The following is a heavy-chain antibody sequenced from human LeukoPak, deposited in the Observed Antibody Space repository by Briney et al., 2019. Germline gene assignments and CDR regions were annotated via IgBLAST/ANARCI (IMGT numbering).Heavy chain of an antibody. Sequence: GGSLRLSCAASGFTFSTFAMHWVRLSPGRGLEWVSVFYSGGSKYYADSVKGRFTISRDNSKNTLYLQMNSLRAEDTAVYFCAGASGSYSYYFDYWGQGTLVTVSS. CDR3: AGASGSYSYYFDY. D-gene: IGHD3-10*01. J-gene: IGHJ4*02. CDR1: GFTFSTFA. CDR2: FYSGGSK. V-gene: IGHV3-53*01.